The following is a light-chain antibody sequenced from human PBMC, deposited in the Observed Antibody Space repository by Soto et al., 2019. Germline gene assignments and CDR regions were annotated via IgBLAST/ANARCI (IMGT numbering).Light chain of an antibody. Sequence: EILLTQSPGSLSLSPGDRATLSCRASQSFSSTFFAWCQQKTGKAPRLLIYGASSRATGIPDRFSGSGSSTEFTITISRLEPEDFAVYSCQQYASSVTFGQGTKVEIK. J-gene: IGKJ1*01. CDR1: QSFSSTF. CDR2: GAS. V-gene: IGKV3-20*01. CDR3: QQYASSVT.